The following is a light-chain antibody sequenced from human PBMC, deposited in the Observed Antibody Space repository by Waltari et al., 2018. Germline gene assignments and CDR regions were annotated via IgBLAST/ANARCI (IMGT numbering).Light chain of an antibody. V-gene: IGKV3-11*01. Sequence: DIVLTQSPVTLSLSPGERATLFCGASQNVDTYLAWYQQKPGQAPRLLIYNSSHRASRVPARFSGGGSGTDFTLTISSVEPEDIAIYYCQQRNTWPPYTFGQGTKLELK. CDR3: QQRNTWPPYT. CDR2: NSS. J-gene: IGKJ2*01. CDR1: QNVDTY.